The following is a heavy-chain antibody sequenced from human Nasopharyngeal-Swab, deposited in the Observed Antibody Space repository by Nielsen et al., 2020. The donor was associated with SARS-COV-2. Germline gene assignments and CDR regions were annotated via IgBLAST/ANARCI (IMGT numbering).Heavy chain of an antibody. J-gene: IGHJ3*02. Sequence: WIRQPPGKGLEWIGSIYYSGSTYYNPPLKSRVTISVDTSKNQFSLKLSSVTAADTAVYYCARKDYKTSAFDIWGQGTMVTVSS. D-gene: IGHD4-11*01. V-gene: IGHV4-39*07. CDR2: IYYSGST. CDR3: ARKDYKTSAFDI.